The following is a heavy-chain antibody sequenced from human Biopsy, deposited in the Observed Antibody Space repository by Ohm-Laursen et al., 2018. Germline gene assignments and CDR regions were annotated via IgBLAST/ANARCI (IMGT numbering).Heavy chain of an antibody. CDR2: IFYRGST. J-gene: IGHJ5*02. Sequence: SDTLSLTWPVSGGSISNNNYYWGWIRQPPGKGLEWIGSIFYRGSTHYKPSPKSRVNISVDTSKNQFSLKLNSVTAADTAVYYCARDYDTSGYYYVSWGQGTLVTVSS. CDR3: ARDYDTSGYYYVS. D-gene: IGHD3-22*01. V-gene: IGHV4-39*01. CDR1: GGSISNNNYY.